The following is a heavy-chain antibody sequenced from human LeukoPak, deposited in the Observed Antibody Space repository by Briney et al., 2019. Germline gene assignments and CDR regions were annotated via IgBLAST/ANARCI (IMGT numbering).Heavy chain of an antibody. CDR1: EFTFGSYS. D-gene: IGHD1-1*01. V-gene: IGHV3-15*07. Sequence: GGSLRLSCAASEFTFGSYSMNWVRQAPGKGLEWVGRIKSKSDGGTTDYAAPVKGRFTISRDGSKDTLYLQMNSLKTEDTAMYYCTTGKTDDYYFDYWGQGTLVTVSS. CDR2: IKSKSDGGTT. CDR3: TTGKTDDYYFDY. J-gene: IGHJ4*02.